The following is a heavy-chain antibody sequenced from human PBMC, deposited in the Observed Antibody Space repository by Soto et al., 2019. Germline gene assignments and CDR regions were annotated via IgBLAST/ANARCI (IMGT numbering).Heavy chain of an antibody. D-gene: IGHD6-19*01. CDR2: ISSSSSYI. J-gene: IGHJ1*01. Sequence: GGSLRLSCAASGFTFSSYSMNWVRQAPGKGLEWVSSISSSSSYIYYADSVKGRFTISRDNAKNSLYLQMNSLRAEDTAVYYCARAPPKAVAGTVNFQHWGQGTLVTVSS. CDR3: ARAPPKAVAGTVNFQH. CDR1: GFTFSSYS. V-gene: IGHV3-21*01.